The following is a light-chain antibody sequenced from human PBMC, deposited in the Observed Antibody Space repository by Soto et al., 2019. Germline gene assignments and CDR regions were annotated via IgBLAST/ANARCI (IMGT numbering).Light chain of an antibody. V-gene: IGLV6-57*02. CDR1: GGKIASNY. CDR3: QSDDTNSFYV. Sequence: NFMLTQPHSVSNSPGKTITISCTGTGGKIASNYVQWYQQRPGSAPTPVIYEDNQRPSGVPDRFSASIDTSTNSASLVISGLKVEDEAYYYCQSDDTNSFYVFGTGTKLTVL. CDR2: EDN. J-gene: IGLJ1*01.